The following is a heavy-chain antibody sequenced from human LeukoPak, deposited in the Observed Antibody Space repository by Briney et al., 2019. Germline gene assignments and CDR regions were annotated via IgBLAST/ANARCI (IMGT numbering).Heavy chain of an antibody. V-gene: IGHV3-21*01. Sequence: GGSLRLSCAASGFTFSGYRMNWVRQAPGKGLEWVSSISSSGSYIYYADSVKGRFTISRDNAKNSLYLQMNSLRAEDTAVYYCAKDLLFTMVRGVIIKDYWGQGTLVTVSS. CDR3: AKDLLFTMVRGVIIKDY. J-gene: IGHJ4*02. CDR1: GFTFSGYR. CDR2: ISSSGSYI. D-gene: IGHD3-10*01.